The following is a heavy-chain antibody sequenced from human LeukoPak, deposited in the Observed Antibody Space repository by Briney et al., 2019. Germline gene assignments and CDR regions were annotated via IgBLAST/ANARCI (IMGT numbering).Heavy chain of an antibody. J-gene: IGHJ4*02. CDR3: ARLSGDGDYDY. V-gene: IGHV4-39*01. Sequence: SETLSLTCTVSGGSISGYYWSWIRQPPGKGLEWIGSRYDSGSTYYNPSLKSRVTISVDTSKGQFSMKLTSVTAADTAVYYCARLSGDGDYDYWGQGTLVTVSS. D-gene: IGHD4-17*01. CDR1: GGSISGYY. CDR2: RYDSGST.